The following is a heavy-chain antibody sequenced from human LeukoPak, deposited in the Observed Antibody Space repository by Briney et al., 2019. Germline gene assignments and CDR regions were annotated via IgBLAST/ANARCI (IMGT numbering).Heavy chain of an antibody. CDR1: GGTFSSYA. D-gene: IGHD1-14*01. CDR2: TIPIFGTA. V-gene: IGHV1-69*05. CDR3: AKEARAGGNHYFDY. Sequence: SVKVSCKASGGTFSSYAISWVRQAPGQGLEWMGGTIPIFGTANYAQKFQGRVTITTDESTSTAYMELSSLRSEDTAVYYCAKEARAGGNHYFDYWGQGTLVTVSS. J-gene: IGHJ4*02.